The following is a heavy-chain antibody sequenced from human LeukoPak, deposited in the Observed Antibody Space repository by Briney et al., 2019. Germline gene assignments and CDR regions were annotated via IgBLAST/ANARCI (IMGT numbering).Heavy chain of an antibody. CDR2: ISSSSSYI. D-gene: IGHD1-26*01. CDR3: ARCPYSGSYSGY. Sequence: GGSLRLSCAASGFTFSSYSMNWVRQTPGKGLEWVSSISSSSSYIYYADSVKGRFTISRDNAKNSLYLQMNSLRAEDTAVYYCARCPYSGSYSGYWGQGTLVTVSS. V-gene: IGHV3-21*01. J-gene: IGHJ4*02. CDR1: GFTFSSYS.